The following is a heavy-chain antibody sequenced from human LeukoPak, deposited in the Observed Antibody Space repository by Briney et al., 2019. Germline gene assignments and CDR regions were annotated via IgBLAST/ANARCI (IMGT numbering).Heavy chain of an antibody. J-gene: IGHJ6*03. V-gene: IGHV3-23*01. CDR3: AKAPYDNYYYYMFV. CDR2: ISGSAIYT. Sequence: GGSLRLSCAASGFTFSSYGMIWVSQAPGKGLEWVSAISGSAIYTFYADSVKGRFTISRDNSRNTLYLQINSLRAEDTAVYYCAKAPYDNYYYYMFVWGKGTTVTVSS. CDR1: GFTFSSYG. D-gene: IGHD5-12*01.